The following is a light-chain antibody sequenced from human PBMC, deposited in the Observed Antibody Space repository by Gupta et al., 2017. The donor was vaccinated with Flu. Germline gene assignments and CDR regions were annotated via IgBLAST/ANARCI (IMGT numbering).Light chain of an antibody. Sequence: QSALTQLPIVSGSTGQSVTISCTGTSSDVGNYNRVSWYQQSPGTAPKLMIYEVSNRPSGVPDRFSGSKSGNTASLTISGLQAEDEADFYCSSYTSSSTYVFGTGTKVTVL. CDR2: EVS. CDR3: SSYTSSSTYV. CDR1: SSDVGNYNR. V-gene: IGLV2-18*02. J-gene: IGLJ1*01.